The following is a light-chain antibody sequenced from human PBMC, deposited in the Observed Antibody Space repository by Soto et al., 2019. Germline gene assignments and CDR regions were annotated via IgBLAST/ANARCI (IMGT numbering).Light chain of an antibody. V-gene: IGKV3-11*01. J-gene: IGKJ1*01. CDR1: QSVSNF. CDR2: DAS. Sequence: EIVLTQSPATLPSSPGERATLTCMASQSVSNFLAWYQHKPGQAPRLLIYDASIRAAGVPARFSGSGSGTDFSLTISSLEPEDFAIYYCQQRSIWPPWTFGQGTKVDI. CDR3: QQRSIWPPWT.